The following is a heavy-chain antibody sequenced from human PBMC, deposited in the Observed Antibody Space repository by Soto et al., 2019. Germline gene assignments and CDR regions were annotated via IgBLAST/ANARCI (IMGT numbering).Heavy chain of an antibody. CDR1: GFTFSSYA. V-gene: IGHV3-30*04. D-gene: IGHD1-1*01. CDR2: IAYDGRNK. J-gene: IGHJ4*02. CDR3: ARELERVFDY. Sequence: QVQLVESGGGVVQPGRSLRLSCAASGFTFSSYAMHWVRQAPGKGLEGVAVIAYDGRNKYYAHSVKGRFTISRDNSKNTLYLQMNSLRIEDTAVYYCARELERVFDYWGQGTLVTVSS.